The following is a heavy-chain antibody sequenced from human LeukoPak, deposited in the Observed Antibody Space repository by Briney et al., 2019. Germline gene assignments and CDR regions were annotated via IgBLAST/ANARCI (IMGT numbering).Heavy chain of an antibody. CDR3: ARDRLGSYTAMVL. CDR1: GGSISSGSYY. D-gene: IGHD5-18*01. Sequence: PSETLSLTCTVSGGSISSGSYYWSWIRQPAGKGLEWIGRIYSSGSTNYNPSLNSRVTISLDTSKNQFSLKLSSVTAADTAVYYCARDRLGSYTAMVLWGQGTLVTVSS. V-gene: IGHV4-61*02. J-gene: IGHJ4*02. CDR2: IYSSGST.